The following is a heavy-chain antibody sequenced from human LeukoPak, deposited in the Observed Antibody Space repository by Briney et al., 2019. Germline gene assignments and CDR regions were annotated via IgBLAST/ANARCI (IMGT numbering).Heavy chain of an antibody. CDR1: GGSFSSEA. D-gene: IGHD2-15*01. Sequence: SVKVSCKAFGGSFSSEAISWVRQAPGQGLEWMGGIIPIFGTAKYAQKFQGRVTITTDESTSTAYMEVSSLRSEDTAVYYCGRKAGDCGGNSCYSIDYWGQGTLVTVSS. J-gene: IGHJ4*02. CDR2: IIPIFGTA. CDR3: GRKAGDCGGNSCYSIDY. V-gene: IGHV1-69*05.